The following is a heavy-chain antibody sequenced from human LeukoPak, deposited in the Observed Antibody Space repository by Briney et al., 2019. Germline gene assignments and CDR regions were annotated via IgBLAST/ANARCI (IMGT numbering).Heavy chain of an antibody. V-gene: IGHV1-45*02. CDR1: GYTFTYRY. Sequence: SVKVSCKASGYTFTYRYLRWVRQAPGQALEWMGWITPFNGNTNYAQKFQDRVTITRDRSMSTAYMELSSLRSEDTAMYYCAGSISDAFDIWGQGTMVTVSS. D-gene: IGHD5-24*01. J-gene: IGHJ3*02. CDR3: AGSISDAFDI. CDR2: ITPFNGNT.